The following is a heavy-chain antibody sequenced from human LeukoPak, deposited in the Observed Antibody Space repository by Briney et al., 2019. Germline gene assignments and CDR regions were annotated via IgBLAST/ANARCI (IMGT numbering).Heavy chain of an antibody. CDR2: ISYSGST. J-gene: IGHJ2*01. Sequence: SETLSLTCTVSGGSISSSSYYWGWIRQPPGKGLEWIGSISYSGSTYYSPSLKSRVSISVDTSKNQFSLKLSSVTAADTAVYYCARSLASAARYFDLWGRGTLVTVSS. CDR3: ARSLASAARYFDL. V-gene: IGHV4-39*07. D-gene: IGHD2-2*01. CDR1: GGSISSSSYY.